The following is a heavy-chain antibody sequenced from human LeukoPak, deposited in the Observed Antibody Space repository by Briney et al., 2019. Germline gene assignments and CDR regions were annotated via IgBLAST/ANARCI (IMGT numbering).Heavy chain of an antibody. Sequence: SETLSLTCTVSGGSISSSRYYWGWIRQPPGKGLEWIATIYYNGDTYYNPSLKSRVTISVDTSRSQFSLKLSSVTAADTAVYYCASPREMATIYDAFDIWGQGTMVTVSS. CDR2: IYYNGDT. J-gene: IGHJ3*02. CDR1: GGSISSSRYY. CDR3: ASPREMATIYDAFDI. D-gene: IGHD5-24*01. V-gene: IGHV4-39*01.